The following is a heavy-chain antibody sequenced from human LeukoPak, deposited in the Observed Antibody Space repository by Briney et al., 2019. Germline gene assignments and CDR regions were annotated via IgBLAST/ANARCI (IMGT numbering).Heavy chain of an antibody. V-gene: IGHV3-49*03. Sequence: GGSLRLSCSGSGFTFGDYAMSWFRQAPGKGLEWVGYIRSKAYGGTTEYAASVKGRFTISRDDSKSIAYLQMNSLKSEDTAVYYCTRDEYGQPPIGYFFDYWGQGTLVTVSS. CDR1: GFTFGDYA. J-gene: IGHJ4*02. CDR2: IRSKAYGGTT. D-gene: IGHD4/OR15-4a*01. CDR3: TRDEYGQPPIGYFFDY.